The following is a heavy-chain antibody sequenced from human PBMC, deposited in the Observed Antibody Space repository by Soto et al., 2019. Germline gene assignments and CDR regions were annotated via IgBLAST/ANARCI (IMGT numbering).Heavy chain of an antibody. CDR1: GDSVSSNSAA. J-gene: IGHJ6*02. CDR2: TYYRSTWYN. V-gene: IGHV6-1*01. CDR3: AKNKKVVPAAIPTGMDV. D-gene: IGHD2-2*01. Sequence: SQTLSLTCAISGDSVSSNSAAWNWIRQSPSRGLEWLGRTYYRSTWYNDYAVSVKSRITINPDKSKNPVSLQLNTVTPEDPAVYYCAKNKKVVPAAIPTGMDVWGQGTTVTVSS.